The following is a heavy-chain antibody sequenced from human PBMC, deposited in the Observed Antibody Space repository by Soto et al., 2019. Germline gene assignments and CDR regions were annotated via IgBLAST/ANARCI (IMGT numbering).Heavy chain of an antibody. V-gene: IGHV4-39*01. CDR2: IYYSGST. J-gene: IGHJ4*02. Sequence: TSETLSLTCPASGGSISSSSYYWGWIRQPPGKGLEWIGSIYYSGSTYYNPSLESRVTISVDKSKNQFSLKLMSLSAADTAVYYCGRLEGLATISYYFDYWGQGALVTVSS. CDR3: GRLEGLATISYYFDY. CDR1: GGSISSSSYY. D-gene: IGHD3-9*01.